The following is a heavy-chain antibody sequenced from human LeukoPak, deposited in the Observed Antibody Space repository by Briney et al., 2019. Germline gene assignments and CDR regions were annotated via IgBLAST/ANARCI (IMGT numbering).Heavy chain of an antibody. CDR2: IIPIFGTA. V-gene: IGHV1-69*13. D-gene: IGHD3-10*01. J-gene: IGHJ4*02. CDR1: GGTFSSYA. CDR3: ARGAYYGSGSYFDY. Sequence: SVKVSCKASGGTFSSYAISWVRQAPGQGLEWMGGIIPIFGTANYAQKFQGRVTITADESTSTAYMELSSLRSEDTAAYYCARGAYYGSGSYFDYWGQGTLVTVSS.